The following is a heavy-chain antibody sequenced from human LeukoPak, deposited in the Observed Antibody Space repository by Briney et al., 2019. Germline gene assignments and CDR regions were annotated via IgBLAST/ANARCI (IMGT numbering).Heavy chain of an antibody. J-gene: IGHJ6*02. Sequence: SETLSLTCAVYGGSFSGYYWSWIRQPPGKGLEWIGEINHSGSTNYNPSLKSRATISVDTSKNQFSLKLSSVTAADTAVYYCARLSGYFPHYYYYYGMDVWGQGTTVTVSS. D-gene: IGHD3-3*01. CDR3: ARLSGYFPHYYYYYGMDV. V-gene: IGHV4-34*01. CDR1: GGSFSGYY. CDR2: INHSGST.